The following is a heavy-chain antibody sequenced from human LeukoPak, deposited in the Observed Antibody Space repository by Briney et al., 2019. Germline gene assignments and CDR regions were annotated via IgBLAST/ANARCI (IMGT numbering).Heavy chain of an antibody. V-gene: IGHV3-23*01. D-gene: IGHD6-13*01. Sequence: GGSLRLSCAASGFTFSSYWMNWVRQAPGKGLEWVSAISGSGDGTYYADSVKGRFTISRDNSKNTLYLQVNSLRAEDTAVYCCAKFGSNSWTRYFDPWGQGTLVTVSS. CDR1: GFTFSSYW. J-gene: IGHJ5*02. CDR3: AKFGSNSWTRYFDP. CDR2: ISGSGDGT.